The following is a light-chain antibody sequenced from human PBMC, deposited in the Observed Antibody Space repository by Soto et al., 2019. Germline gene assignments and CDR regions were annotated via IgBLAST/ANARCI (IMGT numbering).Light chain of an antibody. CDR1: SSDIGDYNY. CDR3: SSYSSRNTLVI. V-gene: IGLV2-14*01. J-gene: IGLJ2*01. Sequence: QSALTQPASVSGSPGQSITISCTGTSSDIGDYNYVSWYQQHPGEAPILMISEVSNRPSGVSNRFSGSKSGSTASLTISGLQPEDEADYYCSSYSSRNTLVIFGGGTKLTVL. CDR2: EVS.